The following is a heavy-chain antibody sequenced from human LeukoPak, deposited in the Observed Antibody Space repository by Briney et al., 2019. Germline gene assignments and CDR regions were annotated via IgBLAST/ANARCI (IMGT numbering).Heavy chain of an antibody. D-gene: IGHD3-10*01. CDR3: ARSGRPTSGRYYYYMDV. J-gene: IGHJ6*03. CDR2: ININNGNR. Sequence: ASVKVSCKASGYSLDSYSISWVRQAPGQGLEWMGWININNGNRDLTQKVQGRVTMTTDTSTNTAYMELRSLRSDDTAVYYCARSGRPTSGRYYYYMDVWGKGTTVTVSS. CDR1: GYSLDSYS. V-gene: IGHV1-18*01.